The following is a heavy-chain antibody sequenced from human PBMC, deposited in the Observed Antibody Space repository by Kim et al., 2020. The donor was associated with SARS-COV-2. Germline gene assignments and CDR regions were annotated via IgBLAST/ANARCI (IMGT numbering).Heavy chain of an antibody. J-gene: IGHJ4*02. V-gene: IGHV3-7*01. D-gene: IGHD6-19*01. Sequence: GGSLRLSCVASGFSFSASWMSWVRQAPGKGLEWVANINQDASERNYVESVKGRFTISRDSAKNSLYLQMSSLRGDDTAIYYCAAISSGWFLGYWGQGTLVTVSS. CDR2: INQDASER. CDR1: GFSFSASW. CDR3: AAISSGWFLGY.